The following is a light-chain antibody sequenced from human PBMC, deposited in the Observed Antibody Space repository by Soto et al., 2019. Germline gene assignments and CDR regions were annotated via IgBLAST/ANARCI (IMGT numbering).Light chain of an antibody. V-gene: IGKV4-1*01. CDR1: RTVFYIPDNKNF. CDR2: WAS. CDR3: QLYYFTPLT. J-gene: IGKJ4*01. Sequence: DIVLTQSPDSLAVSLGERATINCKSSRTVFYIPDNKNFLAWYQQKPGQPPKLLSYWASTRNSGVPDRVSGSGSGTDFTLTISSLQAEDVAVYYCQLYYFTPLTFGGGTQVDIK.